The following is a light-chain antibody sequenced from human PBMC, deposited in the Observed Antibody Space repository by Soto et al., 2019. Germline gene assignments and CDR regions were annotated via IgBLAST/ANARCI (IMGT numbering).Light chain of an antibody. CDR3: QQYDIMLK. CDR2: DAS. CDR1: QDIGNY. Sequence: DIQMTQSPASLSASVGDRVTITCQASQDIGNYLNWYQQKPGKAPKLLIYDASNLETGVPSRFSGSGSATDFTLNNSSLQPEDIAHYYCQQYDIMLKCGTGTKVDIK. V-gene: IGKV1-33*01. J-gene: IGKJ4*02.